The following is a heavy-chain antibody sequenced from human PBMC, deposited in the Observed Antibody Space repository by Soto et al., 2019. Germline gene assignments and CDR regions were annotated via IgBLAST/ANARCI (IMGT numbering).Heavy chain of an antibody. CDR3: AKGSHYDILTVDH. Sequence: EVQLVESGGGLVQPGRSLRLSCAASGFTFDDYAMHWVRQAPGKGLGWVSGISWNSGSIGYADSVKGRFTISRDNAKNSLYLQMNSLRAEDTALYYCAKGSHYDILTVDHWGQGTLVTVSS. CDR1: GFTFDDYA. D-gene: IGHD3-9*01. J-gene: IGHJ4*02. V-gene: IGHV3-9*01. CDR2: ISWNSGSI.